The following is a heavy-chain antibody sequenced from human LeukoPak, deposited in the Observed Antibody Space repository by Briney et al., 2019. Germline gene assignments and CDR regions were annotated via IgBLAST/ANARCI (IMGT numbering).Heavy chain of an antibody. J-gene: IGHJ4*02. D-gene: IGHD3-9*01. V-gene: IGHV3-23*01. CDR1: DSFFSNYA. Sequence: PGGSLRLSCAASDSFFSNYAMGWVRQAPGKGLEWVSTIGAGGENTYYADSVKGRFTTSRDNSKNTLYLQMNSLSAEDTAVYYCAKGATPRLRFFDWFAAPDYWGQGALVTVSS. CDR2: IGAGGENT. CDR3: AKGATPRLRFFDWFAAPDY.